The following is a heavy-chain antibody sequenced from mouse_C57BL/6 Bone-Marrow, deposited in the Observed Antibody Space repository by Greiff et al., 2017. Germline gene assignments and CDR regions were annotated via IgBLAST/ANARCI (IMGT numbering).Heavy chain of an antibody. CDR2: IDPENGDT. J-gene: IGHJ3*01. V-gene: IGHV14-4*01. Sequence: VQLQQSGAELVRPGASVKLSCTASGFNIKDDYMHWVKQRPEQGLEWIGWIDPENGDTEYASKFQGKATITADTSSNTAYLQLSSLTSEDTAGYYCTTDDYDKMAWCAYWGQGTLVTVSA. CDR3: TTDDYDKMAWCAY. D-gene: IGHD2-4*01. CDR1: GFNIKDDY.